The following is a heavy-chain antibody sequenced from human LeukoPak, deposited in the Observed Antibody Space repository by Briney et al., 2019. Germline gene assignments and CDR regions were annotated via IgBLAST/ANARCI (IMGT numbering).Heavy chain of an antibody. CDR2: TWHDGSHK. CDR1: GFAFNTYA. V-gene: IGHV3-33*01. D-gene: IGHD3-10*01. J-gene: IGHJ4*02. CDR3: AREISGSGSYPDS. Sequence: GGSLRLSCAASGFAFNTYAMHWVRQAPGQGLEWVALTWHDGSHKFYSNSVRGQFTISRDNSKNTVSLQMNNLRPEDTAVYYCAREISGSGSYPDSWGQGTLVTVSS.